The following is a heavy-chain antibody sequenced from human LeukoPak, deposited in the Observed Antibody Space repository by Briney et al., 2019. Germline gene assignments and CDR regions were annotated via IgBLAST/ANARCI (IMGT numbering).Heavy chain of an antibody. Sequence: GGSLRLSCAASGFTFSSYGMHWVRQAPGKGLEWVAFIRYTGSNKYYADSVKGRFTISRDNSKNTLYLQMNSLRAEDTAVYYCAKDHGVAVAASVVAYWGQGTLVTVSS. CDR1: GFTFSSYG. D-gene: IGHD6-19*01. CDR2: IRYTGSNK. CDR3: AKDHGVAVAASVVAY. V-gene: IGHV3-30*02. J-gene: IGHJ4*02.